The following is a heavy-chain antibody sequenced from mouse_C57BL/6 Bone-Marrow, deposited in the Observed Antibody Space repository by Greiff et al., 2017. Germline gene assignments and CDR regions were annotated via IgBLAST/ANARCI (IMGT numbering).Heavy chain of an antibody. J-gene: IGHJ4*01. D-gene: IGHD1-1*01. CDR3: ARSYGSSYDYAMDY. Sequence: QVQLQQPGAELVMPGASVKLSCKASGYTFTSYWMHWVKQRPGQGLEWIGEIDPSDSYTNYNQKFKGKSTLTVDKYSSTAYMQLSSLTSEDSAVYYCARSYGSSYDYAMDYWGQGTSVTVSS. CDR2: IDPSDSYT. CDR1: GYTFTSYW. V-gene: IGHV1-69*01.